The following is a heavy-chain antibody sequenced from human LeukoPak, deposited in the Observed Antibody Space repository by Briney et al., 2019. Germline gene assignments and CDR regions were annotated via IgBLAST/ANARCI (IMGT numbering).Heavy chain of an antibody. D-gene: IGHD4-11*01. Sequence: EASVKVSCKVSGYTLTELSMHWGRQAPGKGLEWMGGFDPEDGETIYAQKFQGRVTMTEDTSTDTAYMELSSLRSEDTAVYYCATTDPRFYSNYVYYYGMDVWGKGTTVTVSS. CDR1: GYTLTELS. CDR3: ATTDPRFYSNYVYYYGMDV. V-gene: IGHV1-24*01. CDR2: FDPEDGET. J-gene: IGHJ6*04.